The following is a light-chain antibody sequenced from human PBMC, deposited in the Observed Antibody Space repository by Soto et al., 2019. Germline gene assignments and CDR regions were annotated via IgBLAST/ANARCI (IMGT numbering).Light chain of an antibody. J-gene: IGKJ4*01. CDR2: GAS. CDR1: QSVRSN. V-gene: IGKV3-15*01. Sequence: EIVMTQSPATLSVSPGERATLFCRASQSVRSNFLAWYQQKPGQAPRLLIYGASTRATGVPARFSGSGSGTEFTLTISSLQSEDLAVYYCQQYSAWPLTFGGGTKVEIK. CDR3: QQYSAWPLT.